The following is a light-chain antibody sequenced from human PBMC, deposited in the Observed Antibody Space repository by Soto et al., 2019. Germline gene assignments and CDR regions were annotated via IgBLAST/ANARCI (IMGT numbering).Light chain of an antibody. J-gene: IGKJ4*01. CDR1: QSISSY. V-gene: IGKV1-39*01. Sequence: DIQMTQSPSSLSASVGDRVTITCRASQSISSYLNWYQQKPGKAPKLLIYAASSLQSGVPSRFSGSGSGIDFTLTISSLQPEDFAVYYCQQYNQWPHPFGGGTKVDIK. CDR3: QQYNQWPHP. CDR2: AAS.